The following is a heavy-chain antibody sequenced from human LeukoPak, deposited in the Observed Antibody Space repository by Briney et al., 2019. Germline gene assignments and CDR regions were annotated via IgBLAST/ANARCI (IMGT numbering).Heavy chain of an antibody. J-gene: IGHJ4*02. CDR2: ISGSGGSI. Sequence: PGGSLRLSCAASGFTVSSNYMSWVRQAPGKGLEWVSAISGSGGSIYYADSVKGRFTISRDNSKNTLYLQMNSLRAEDTAVYYCAKASWFGELLWMYYFDYWGQGTLVTVSS. V-gene: IGHV3-23*01. CDR3: AKASWFGELLWMYYFDY. CDR1: GFTVSSNY. D-gene: IGHD3-10*01.